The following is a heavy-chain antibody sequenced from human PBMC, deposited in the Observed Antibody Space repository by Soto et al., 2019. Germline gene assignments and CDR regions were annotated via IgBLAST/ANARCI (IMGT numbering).Heavy chain of an antibody. CDR2: MNPNSANT. V-gene: IGHV1-8*02. J-gene: IGHJ6*02. CDR1: GYTFTSYD. Sequence: QVQLVQSGAEVKKPGASVKVSCKASGYTFTSYDINWVRQATGQGLEWMGWMNPNSANTDDAQKFQGRVTMTGNTSISTAYMELSSLRSEDTAVYYCAREQANYGMDVWGQGTTVTVSS. CDR3: AREQANYGMDV.